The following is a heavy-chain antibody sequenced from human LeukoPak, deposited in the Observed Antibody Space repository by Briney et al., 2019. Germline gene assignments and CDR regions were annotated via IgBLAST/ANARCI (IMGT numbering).Heavy chain of an antibody. CDR3: ARQSSSAWCFDS. V-gene: IGHV3-33*01. CDR1: GFTFRTFS. J-gene: IGHJ4*02. CDR2: IWYDGSNP. D-gene: IGHD6-19*01. Sequence: GRSLRLSCSASGFTFRTFSMNWVRQAPGKGLEWVAVIWYDGSNPGYADSVKGRFTISRDNSRNTLYLQMNNVRADDTAVYFCARQSSSAWCFDSWGQGTLDTVSS.